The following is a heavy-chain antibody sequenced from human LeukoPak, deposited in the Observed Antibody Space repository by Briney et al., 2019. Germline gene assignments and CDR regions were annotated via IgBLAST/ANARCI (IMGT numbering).Heavy chain of an antibody. Sequence: GGSLRLSCAPSGFPFNIRWMHGVRQAPGKGLVGVSYMNEYSTTIRYADSVKGRFTISRDNAKSILYLQMNNLRAEDTAMYFCARGGVNPVDHWGQGTLVTVSS. CDR3: ARGGVNPVDH. J-gene: IGHJ4*02. D-gene: IGHD1-14*01. V-gene: IGHV3-74*01. CDR2: MNEYSTTI. CDR1: GFPFNIRW.